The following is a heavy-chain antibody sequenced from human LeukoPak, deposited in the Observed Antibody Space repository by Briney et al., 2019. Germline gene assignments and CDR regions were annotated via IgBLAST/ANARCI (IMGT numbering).Heavy chain of an antibody. CDR1: GGSISSSSYY. D-gene: IGHD2-21*01. Sequence: SETLSLTCTVSGGSISSSSYYWGCIRQPPGKGLECIGSIYYSGSTYYNPSLKSRVTISVDTSKNQFSLKLSSVTAADTAVYYCARHPHCGGDCYLFDYWGQGTLVTVSS. CDR2: IYYSGST. CDR3: ARHPHCGGDCYLFDY. V-gene: IGHV4-39*01. J-gene: IGHJ4*02.